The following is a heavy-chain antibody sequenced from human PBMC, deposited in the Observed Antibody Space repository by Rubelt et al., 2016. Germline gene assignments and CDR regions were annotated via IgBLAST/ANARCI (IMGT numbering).Heavy chain of an antibody. V-gene: IGHV4-39*01. CDR3: ARSQHSYDSSGYYQIYYDYGMDV. J-gene: IGHJ6*02. D-gene: IGHD3-22*01. Sequence: SLKSRVTISVDTSKNQFSLKLSSVTAADTAVYYCARSQHSYDSSGYYQIYYDYGMDVWGQGTTVTVSS.